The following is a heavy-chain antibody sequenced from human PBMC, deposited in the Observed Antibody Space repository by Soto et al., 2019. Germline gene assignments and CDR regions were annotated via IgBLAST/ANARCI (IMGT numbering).Heavy chain of an antibody. J-gene: IGHJ6*02. CDR2: ISYDGSNK. V-gene: IGHV3-30*18. Sequence: GGSLRLSCAASGFTFSSYGMHWVRQAPGKGLEWVAVISYDGSNKYYADSVKGRFTISRDNSKNTLYLQMNSLRAEDTAVYYCAKGILYSSGWYLDVWGQGTTVTVSS. D-gene: IGHD6-19*01. CDR1: GFTFSSYG. CDR3: AKGILYSSGWYLDV.